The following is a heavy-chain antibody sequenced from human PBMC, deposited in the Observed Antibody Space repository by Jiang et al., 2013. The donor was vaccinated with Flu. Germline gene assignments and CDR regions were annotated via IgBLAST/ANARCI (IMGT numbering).Heavy chain of an antibody. Sequence: GSGLVKPSQTLSLTCTVSGGSISSGGYYWSWIRQHPGKGLEWIGYIYYSGSTYYNPSLKSRVTISVDTSKNQFSLKLSSVTAADTAVYYCARQFELDIVVVPAAYAFDIWGQGTMVTVSS. CDR1: GGSISSGGYY. CDR3: ARQFELDIVVVPAAYAFDI. J-gene: IGHJ3*02. D-gene: IGHD2-2*01. V-gene: IGHV4-31*03. CDR2: IYYSGST.